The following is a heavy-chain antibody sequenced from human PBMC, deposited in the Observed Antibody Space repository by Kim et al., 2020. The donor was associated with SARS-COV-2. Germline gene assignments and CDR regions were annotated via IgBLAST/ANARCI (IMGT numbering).Heavy chain of an antibody. CDR1: GFTVSSNY. CDR3: ARSGGYYDSSGYHTYYYGMDV. J-gene: IGHJ6*02. CDR2: IYSGGST. D-gene: IGHD3-22*01. Sequence: GGSLRLSCAASGFTVSSNYMSWVRQAPWKGLEWVSVIYSGGSTYYADSVKGRFTISRDNSKNTLYLQMNSLRAEDTAVYYCARSGGYYDSSGYHTYYYGMDVWGQGTTVTVSS. V-gene: IGHV3-66*02.